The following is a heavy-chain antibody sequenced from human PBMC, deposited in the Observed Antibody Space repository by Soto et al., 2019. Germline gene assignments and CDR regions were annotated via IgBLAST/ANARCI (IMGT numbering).Heavy chain of an antibody. CDR1: GFTFSNYA. J-gene: IGHJ4*02. CDR3: ARAGFKHYFDY. Sequence: QVQVVESGGGVVQPGRSLRLSCAASGFTFSNYAMHWVRHAPGKGLEWVAVISYDGSNKYYADSVKGRLTISRDNSKNTVYLQLNSLRAEDTAVYFCARAGFKHYFDYCGLGTLVTVSS. CDR2: ISYDGSNK. V-gene: IGHV3-30-3*01.